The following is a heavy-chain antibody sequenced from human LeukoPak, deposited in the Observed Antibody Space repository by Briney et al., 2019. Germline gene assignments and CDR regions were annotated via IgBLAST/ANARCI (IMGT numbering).Heavy chain of an antibody. J-gene: IGHJ6*02. Sequence: SETLSLTCTVSGGSISSYYWSWIRQPPGKGLEWIGYIYYSGSTTYNPSLESRLTLSVDTSKNQFSLKLNSVTAADTAVYYCARGKSDYPAFGMDVWGQGTTVTVSS. V-gene: IGHV4-59*01. CDR1: GGSISSYY. CDR3: ARGKSDYPAFGMDV. D-gene: IGHD4-17*01. CDR2: IYYSGST.